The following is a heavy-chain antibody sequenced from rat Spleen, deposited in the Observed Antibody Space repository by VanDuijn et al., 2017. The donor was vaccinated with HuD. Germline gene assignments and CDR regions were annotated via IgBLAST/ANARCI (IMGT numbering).Heavy chain of an antibody. CDR2: ISSAGST. J-gene: IGHJ3*01. V-gene: IGHV3-3*01. D-gene: IGHD5-1*01. Sequence: EVQLQESGPGLVKPSQSLSLTCSVTGYSITSGYGWNWIRQFPGNKLEWMGYISSAGSTNYNPSFKSRISITRDTSKNQFFLQVNSVTTRDTATYYCARETTGSSGFVYWGQGTLVTVSS. CDR1: GYSITSGYG. CDR3: ARETTGSSGFVY.